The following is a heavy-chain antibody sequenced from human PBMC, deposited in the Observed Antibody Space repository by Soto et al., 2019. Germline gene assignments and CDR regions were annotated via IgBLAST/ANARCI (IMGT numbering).Heavy chain of an antibody. Sequence: PSDTLSLTCTVSGDSIIRGAYYWTWIRQPPVKGLEWIGYISNSGRTYYNPSLKSRLTISLDSSENQFSLRLTSVTAADTAVYYCARAPDYYDSSGYYYEPQGAAFDIWGQGTMVT. J-gene: IGHJ3*02. D-gene: IGHD3-22*01. CDR1: GDSIIRGAYY. CDR3: ARAPDYYDSSGYYYEPQGAAFDI. V-gene: IGHV4-31*03. CDR2: ISNSGRT.